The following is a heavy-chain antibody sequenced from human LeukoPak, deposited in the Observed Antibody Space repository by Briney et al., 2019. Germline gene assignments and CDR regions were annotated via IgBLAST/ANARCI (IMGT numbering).Heavy chain of an antibody. CDR3: ARDLYGAIKIDY. J-gene: IGHJ4*02. CDR2: ISAYNGNT. V-gene: IGHV1-18*01. CDR1: GYTFTSYG. Sequence: ASVKVSCKASGYTFTSYGISWVRQAPGQGLEWMGWISAYNGNTNYAQKLQGRVTMTTDTSTSTAYMELRSLRSDETALYYCARDLYGAIKIDYWGQGTLVTVSS. D-gene: IGHD2-2*02.